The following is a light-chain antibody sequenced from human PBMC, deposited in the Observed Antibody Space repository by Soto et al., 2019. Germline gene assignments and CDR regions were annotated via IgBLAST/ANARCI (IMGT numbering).Light chain of an antibody. CDR1: QSISNY. Sequence: DIQMTQSPSSLSASVEDRVTITCRASQSISNYLNWFQQKPGKAPKLLIYAASNLQSGVPSRFSGSGSGTDFTLTISSLQPEDFATYYCQQSYSSLTFGPGTKVDIK. CDR3: QQSYSSLT. J-gene: IGKJ3*01. V-gene: IGKV1-39*01. CDR2: AAS.